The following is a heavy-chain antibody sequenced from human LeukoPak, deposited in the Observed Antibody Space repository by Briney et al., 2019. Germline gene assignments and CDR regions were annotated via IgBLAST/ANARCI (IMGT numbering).Heavy chain of an antibody. J-gene: IGHJ4*02. Sequence: PSETLSLTCGVSGGSVISTNWWTWVRQPPGKGLEWIGEVHLGGRTNYNPSLESRLTISVDLSENHVSLKLTSVTAADTAVYYCAREGGFYRPLDYSGQGTLVTVSS. CDR1: GGSVISTNW. CDR2: VHLGGRT. CDR3: AREGGFYRPLDY. D-gene: IGHD3-3*01. V-gene: IGHV4-4*02.